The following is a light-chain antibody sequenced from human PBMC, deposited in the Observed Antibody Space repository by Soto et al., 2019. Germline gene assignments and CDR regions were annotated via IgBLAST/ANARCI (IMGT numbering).Light chain of an antibody. CDR1: QSVSSN. V-gene: IGKV3-20*01. CDR3: QQYGSSTWT. Sequence: EIVLTQSPGTLSLSPGERATLSCRASQSVSSNLAWYQQKPGQPPRLFIYGASSRATGIPDRFSGSGSGTDFTLTISRLEPEDFAVYYCQQYGSSTWTFGQGTKVDI. CDR2: GAS. J-gene: IGKJ1*01.